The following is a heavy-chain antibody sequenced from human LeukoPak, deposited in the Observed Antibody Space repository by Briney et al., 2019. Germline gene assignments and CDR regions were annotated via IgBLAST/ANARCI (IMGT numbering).Heavy chain of an antibody. CDR3: TRGDDSGSYYGYYYYMDV. CDR2: IRGKANSYAT. D-gene: IGHD1-26*01. CDR1: GFTFSSYA. J-gene: IGHJ6*03. Sequence: GGSLRLSCAASGFTFSSYAMSWVRQASGKGLEWVGRIRGKANSYATAYAASVKGRFTISRDDSKNTAYLQMNSLKTEDTAVYYCTRGDDSGSYYGYYYYMDVWGTGTTVTVSS. V-gene: IGHV3-73*01.